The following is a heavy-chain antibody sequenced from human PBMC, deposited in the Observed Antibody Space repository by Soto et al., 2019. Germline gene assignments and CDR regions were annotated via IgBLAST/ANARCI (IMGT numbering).Heavy chain of an antibody. CDR2: INHSGST. Sequence: LSLTCAAFSGSFCVYYWRWIRQPPGKGLEWIGEINHSGSTNHNPSLKSRVTISVDTSKNQFYLNLRSVTAADTAVYYCARDRYGNYYHYGMDVWGQGTTVTVSS. D-gene: IGHD5-18*01. V-gene: IGHV4-34*01. CDR1: SGSFCVYY. CDR3: ARDRYGNYYHYGMDV. J-gene: IGHJ6*02.